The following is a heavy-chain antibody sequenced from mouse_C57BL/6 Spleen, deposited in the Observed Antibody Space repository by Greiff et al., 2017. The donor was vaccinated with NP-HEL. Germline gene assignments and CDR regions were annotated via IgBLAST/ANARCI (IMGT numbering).Heavy chain of an antibody. CDR1: GYTFTSYW. Sequence: QVQLQQPGAELVRPGSSVKLSCKASGYTFTSYWMDWVKQRPGQGLEWIGNIYPSDSETHYNQKFKDKATLTVDKSSSTAYIQLISLTSEDSAVYYGARSAYYSNPCAMDYWGQGTSVTVSS. CDR2: IYPSDSET. J-gene: IGHJ4*01. CDR3: ARSAYYSNPCAMDY. D-gene: IGHD2-5*01. V-gene: IGHV1-61*01.